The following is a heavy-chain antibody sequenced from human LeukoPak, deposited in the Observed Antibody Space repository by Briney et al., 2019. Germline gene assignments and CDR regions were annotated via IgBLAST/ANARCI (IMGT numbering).Heavy chain of an antibody. CDR3: ARGNPLNVELLWFGESSPRDFDY. CDR2: INHSGST. D-gene: IGHD3-10*01. V-gene: IGHV4-34*01. CDR1: GGSFSGYY. Sequence: SETLSLTCAGYGGSFSGYYWSWIRQPPGQGLEWIGEINHSGSTNYNPSLKSRATTSVDTTKNQFSLKLSSVTAADTAVYYWARGNPLNVELLWFGESSPRDFDYWGQGTLVTVSS. J-gene: IGHJ4*02.